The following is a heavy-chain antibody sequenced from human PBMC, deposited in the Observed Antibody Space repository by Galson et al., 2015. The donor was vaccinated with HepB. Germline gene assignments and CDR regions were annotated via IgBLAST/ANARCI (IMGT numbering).Heavy chain of an antibody. V-gene: IGHV5-51*01. CDR2: IYPGDSSS. J-gene: IGHJ6*02. CDR1: GYSFTTYW. D-gene: IGHD1-26*01. CDR3: ATRGPGGYYGLDV. Sequence: QSGAEVKKPGESLKISCKGSGYSFTTYWIGWVRQMPGKGLEWMGTIYPGDSSSRYSPSFQGQVIISADKSISTAYLQWSSLRASDTAIYYCATRGPGGYYGLDVWGQGTTVTVSS.